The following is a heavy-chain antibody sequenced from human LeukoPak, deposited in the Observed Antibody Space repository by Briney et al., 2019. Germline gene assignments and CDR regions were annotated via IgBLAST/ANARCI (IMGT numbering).Heavy chain of an antibody. CDR1: GYTFTSYG. J-gene: IGHJ6*02. CDR3: ARQKWGYYYYYGMDV. D-gene: IGHD1-26*01. Sequence: ASVKVSCKASGYTFTSYGISWVRQAPGQGLEWMGWISAYNGNTNYAQKLQGRVTMTTDTSTSTAYMELRSLRSDDTAVYYCARQKWGYYYYYGMDVWGQGTTVTVSS. V-gene: IGHV1-18*01. CDR2: ISAYNGNT.